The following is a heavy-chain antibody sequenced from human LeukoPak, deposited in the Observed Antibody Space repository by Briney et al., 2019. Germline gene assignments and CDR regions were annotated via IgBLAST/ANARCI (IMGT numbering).Heavy chain of an antibody. J-gene: IGHJ4*02. CDR1: GLPIADFA. CDR3: AKDREYYGSGSSLSDY. V-gene: IGHV3-43*02. Sequence: GGSLRLSCVASGLPIADFAMHWVRQAPGKGLEWVALISGDGVSTFYADSVKGRFSISRDNSKNSQYLQMNSLRTEDTAFYYCAKDREYYGSGSSLSDYWGQGTLVTVSS. D-gene: IGHD3-10*01. CDR2: ISGDGVST.